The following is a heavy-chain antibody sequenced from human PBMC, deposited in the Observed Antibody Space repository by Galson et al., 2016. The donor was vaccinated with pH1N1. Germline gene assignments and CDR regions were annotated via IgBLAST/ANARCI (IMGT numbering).Heavy chain of an antibody. CDR3: AKGAGRYYFGSGSFNY. CDR2: ISWNSNSI. D-gene: IGHD3-10*01. J-gene: IGHJ4*02. CDR1: GFAFDDFA. Sequence: SLRLSCAASGFAFDDFAMHWVRHVPGKGLEWVSGISWNSNSIGYAGSVKGRFTISRASAKKSLFLQMNSLRVEDTALYYCAKGAGRYYFGSGSFNYWGQGTQVTVSS. V-gene: IGHV3-9*01.